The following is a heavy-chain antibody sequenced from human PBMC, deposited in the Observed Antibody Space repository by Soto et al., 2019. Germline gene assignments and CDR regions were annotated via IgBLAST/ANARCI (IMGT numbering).Heavy chain of an antibody. J-gene: IGHJ4*01. V-gene: IGHV4-31*03. CDR2: IFFSGNT. D-gene: IGHD2-21*01. CDR3: ATDHSRVLLDY. CDR1: GGSIRNGCHY. Sequence: TLSLTCTVSGGSIRNGCHYWTWIRLHQGKGLEWIGKIFFSGNTHYNPALKSRLTFXXXXTXNXFXLXLXSVTXADTATYYRATDHSRVLLDYRCPGPIVT.